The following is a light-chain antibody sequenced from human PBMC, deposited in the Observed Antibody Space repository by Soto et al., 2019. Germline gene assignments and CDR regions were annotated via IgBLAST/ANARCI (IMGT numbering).Light chain of an antibody. V-gene: IGKV1-9*01. CDR1: QSITNY. CDR3: QQLSRYPLT. J-gene: IGKJ4*01. Sequence: IQMTQSPSSLSASVGDRVTITCRASQSITNYLDWYQQKPGKAPDLLIYSASTLQSGVPSRFSGSGSETEFSLTIRALQPEDFATYYCQQLSRYPLTFGGGTKVDIK. CDR2: SAS.